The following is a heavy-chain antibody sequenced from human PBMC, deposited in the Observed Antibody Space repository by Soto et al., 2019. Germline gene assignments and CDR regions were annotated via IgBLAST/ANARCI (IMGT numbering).Heavy chain of an antibody. D-gene: IGHD4-17*01. CDR1: GFTFSSYG. CDR3: AKSQDDYGAQGLEY. CDR2: ISYDGSNK. V-gene: IGHV3-30*18. J-gene: IGHJ4*02. Sequence: QVQLVESGGGVVQPGRSLRLSCAASGFTFSSYGMHWVRQAPGKGLEWVAVISYDGSNKYYADSVKGRFTISRDNSKNTLYLQMNSLRAEDTAVYYCAKSQDDYGAQGLEYWGQGTLVTVSS.